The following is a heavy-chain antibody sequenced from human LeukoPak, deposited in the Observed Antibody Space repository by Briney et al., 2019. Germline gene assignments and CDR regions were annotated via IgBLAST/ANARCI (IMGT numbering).Heavy chain of an antibody. V-gene: IGHV4-59*01. CDR3: ARHGDYRSLRYFDL. CDR1: GGSISSYC. Sequence: SETLSPTCAVSGGSISSYCWSWIRQPPGKGLEWIGYIYYSGSTNYNPSLESRVTISVDTSKNQFSLKLSSVTAADTAVYYCARHGDYRSLRYFDLWGRGTLVTVSS. CDR2: IYYSGST. D-gene: IGHD4-17*01. J-gene: IGHJ2*01.